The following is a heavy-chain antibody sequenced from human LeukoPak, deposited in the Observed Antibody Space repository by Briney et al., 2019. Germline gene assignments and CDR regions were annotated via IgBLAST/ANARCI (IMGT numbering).Heavy chain of an antibody. CDR2: ISRSGTT. Sequence: SETLSLTCAVYGGSFSGNYWTWIRQSPGKGLEWIGEISRSGTTNYNPSLKTRVTISVDTSKNQFSLKLSSVTAADTAVYYCARHSPSYSRVDYWGQGTLVTVSS. D-gene: IGHD4-11*01. CDR1: GGSFSGNY. J-gene: IGHJ4*02. V-gene: IGHV4-34*01. CDR3: ARHSPSYSRVDY.